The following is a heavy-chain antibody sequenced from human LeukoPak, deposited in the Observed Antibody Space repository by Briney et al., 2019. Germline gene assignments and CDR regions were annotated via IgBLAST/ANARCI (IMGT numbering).Heavy chain of an antibody. CDR3: ARLRYFDWLLPYFDY. CDR1: GYTFTGYY. CDR2: INPNSGGT. Sequence: ASVTVSCKASGYTFTGYYMHWVRQAPGQGLEWMGWINPNSGGTNYAQKFQGRVTMTRDTSISTAYMELSRLRSDDTAVYYCARLRYFDWLLPYFDYWGQGTLVTVSS. D-gene: IGHD3-9*01. J-gene: IGHJ4*02. V-gene: IGHV1-2*02.